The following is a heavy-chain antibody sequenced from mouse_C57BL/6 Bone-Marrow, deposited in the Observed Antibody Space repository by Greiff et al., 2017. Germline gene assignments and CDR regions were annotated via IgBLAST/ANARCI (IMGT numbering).Heavy chain of an antibody. CDR3: ARWYYGSSYRYFDV. D-gene: IGHD1-1*01. CDR2: IYPSDSET. J-gene: IGHJ1*03. CDR1: GYTFTSYW. Sequence: VQLQQPGAELVRPGSSVKLSCKASGYTFTSYWMDWVKQRPGQGLEWIGNIYPSDSETHYNQKFKDKATLTVDKSSSTAYMQLSSLTSEDSAVYYCARWYYGSSYRYFDVWGTGTTVTVSS. V-gene: IGHV1-61*01.